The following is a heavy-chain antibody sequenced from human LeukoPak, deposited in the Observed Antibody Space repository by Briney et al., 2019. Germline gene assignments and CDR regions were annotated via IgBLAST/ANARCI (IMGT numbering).Heavy chain of an antibody. J-gene: IGHJ4*02. CDR3: TNSYDFTYYFDY. CDR1: GFTFSNAW. D-gene: IGHD5-18*01. CDR2: IKSKTDGGTT. Sequence: GGSLRLSCAASGFTFSNAWMSWVRQAPEKGLEWVGRIKSKTDGGTTDYAAPVKGRFTISGDDSKNTLYLQMNSLKTEDTAVYYCTNSYDFTYYFDYWGQGTLVTVSS. V-gene: IGHV3-15*01.